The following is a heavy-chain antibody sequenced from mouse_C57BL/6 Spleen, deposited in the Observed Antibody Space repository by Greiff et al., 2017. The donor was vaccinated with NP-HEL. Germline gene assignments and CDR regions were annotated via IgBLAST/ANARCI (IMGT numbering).Heavy chain of an antibody. J-gene: IGHJ1*03. D-gene: IGHD1-1*01. CDR2: IDPANGNT. V-gene: IGHV14-3*01. CDR3: AREPFYYYGSSYGYFDV. CDR1: GFNIKNTY. Sequence: VQLKQSVAELVRPGASVKLSCTASGFNIKNTYMHWVKQRPEQGLEWIGRIDPANGNTKYAPKFQGKATITADTSSNTAYLQLSILTSEDTASYYGAREPFYYYGSSYGYFDVWGTGTTVTVSS.